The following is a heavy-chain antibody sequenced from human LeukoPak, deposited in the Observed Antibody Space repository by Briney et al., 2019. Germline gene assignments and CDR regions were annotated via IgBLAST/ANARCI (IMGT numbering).Heavy chain of an antibody. CDR3: ARGDAFSGDH. Sequence: GGSLRLSCAVSGFSFINFWMSWVRQAPGRGLEWVANIHPEGYEKYHVESVKGRFTISRDNTKNLLFLQMNGLRVEDAAVYYCARGDAFSGDHWGQGTLVTVSS. J-gene: IGHJ4*02. CDR2: IHPEGYEK. V-gene: IGHV3-7*04. CDR1: GFSFINFW.